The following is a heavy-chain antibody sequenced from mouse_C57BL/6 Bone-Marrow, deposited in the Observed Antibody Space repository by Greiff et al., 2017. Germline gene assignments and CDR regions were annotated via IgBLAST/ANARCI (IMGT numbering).Heavy chain of an antibody. J-gene: IGHJ1*03. Sequence: VQLQQSGPELVKPGASVKLSCKASGYTFTSYDINWVKQRPGPGLEWIGWIYPRDGSTKYNEKFKGKATLTVDTSSSTAYMELHSLTSEDSAVYFCARLECDGSSGDWYVDVWGTGTTVTGSS. CDR2: IYPRDGST. CDR1: GYTFTSYD. D-gene: IGHD1-1*01. CDR3: ARLECDGSSGDWYVDV. V-gene: IGHV1-85*01.